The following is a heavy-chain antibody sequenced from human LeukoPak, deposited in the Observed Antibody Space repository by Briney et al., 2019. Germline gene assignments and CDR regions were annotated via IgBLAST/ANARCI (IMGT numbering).Heavy chain of an antibody. CDR1: GFTFSSYA. J-gene: IGHJ4*02. Sequence: GGSLRLSCAASGFTFSSYAMSWIRQAPGKGLEWVSAISGSGGSTYYADSVKGRFTISRDNSKNTLYLQMNSLRAEDTAVYYCAKGGLWMGSNYWGQGTLVTVSS. CDR3: AKGGLWMGSNY. V-gene: IGHV3-23*01. D-gene: IGHD3-3*01. CDR2: ISGSGGST.